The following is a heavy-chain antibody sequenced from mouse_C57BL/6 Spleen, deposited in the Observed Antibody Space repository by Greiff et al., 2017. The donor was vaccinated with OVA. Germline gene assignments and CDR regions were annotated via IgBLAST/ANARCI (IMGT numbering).Heavy chain of an antibody. J-gene: IGHJ2*01. D-gene: IGHD2-2*01. CDR2: IHPNSGST. Sequence: VQLQQPGAELVKPGASVKLSCKASGYTFTSYWMHWVKQRPGQGLEWIGMIHPNSGSTNYNEKFKSKATLTVDKSSSTAYMQLSSLTSEDSAVYYCAREGYGYDDGYFDYWGQGTTLTVSS. V-gene: IGHV1-64*01. CDR1: GYTFTSYW. CDR3: AREGYGYDDGYFDY.